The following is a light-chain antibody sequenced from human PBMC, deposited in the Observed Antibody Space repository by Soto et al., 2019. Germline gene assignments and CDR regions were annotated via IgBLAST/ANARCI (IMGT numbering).Light chain of an antibody. V-gene: IGLV2-23*02. J-gene: IGLJ2*01. CDR3: CSYAGSSIP. CDR2: EVS. Sequence: QSALTQPASVSGSPGQSITISCPGTSIDVGSYNLVSWYQQHPGKAPKLMIYEVSKRPSGVSNRFSGSKSGNTASLTISGLQAEDEADYYCCSYAGSSIPFGGGTKLTVL. CDR1: SIDVGSYNL.